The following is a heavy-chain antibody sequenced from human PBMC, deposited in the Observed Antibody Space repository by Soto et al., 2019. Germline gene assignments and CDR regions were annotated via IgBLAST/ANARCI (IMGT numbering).Heavy chain of an antibody. D-gene: IGHD3-22*01. J-gene: IGHJ4*02. CDR1: GCSFSCYW. Sequence: GECLRSYCTFAGCSFSCYWITWVRQKPGKGLEWMGRIDPSDSQTYYSPSFRGHVTISATKSITTVFLQWSSLRASDTAMYYCARQIYDSDTGPNFQYYFDSWGQGTPVTVSS. CDR3: ARQIYDSDTGPNFQYYFDS. CDR2: IDPSDSQT. V-gene: IGHV5-10-1*01.